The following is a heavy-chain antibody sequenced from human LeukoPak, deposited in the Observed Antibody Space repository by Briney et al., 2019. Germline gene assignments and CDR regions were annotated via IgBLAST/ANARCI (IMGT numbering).Heavy chain of an antibody. D-gene: IGHD1-26*01. V-gene: IGHV4-59*01. CDR1: GGTISSYY. Sequence: PSETLSLTCTVSGGTISSYYWSWIRQPPGKGLDWIAYIDYSGSTNYNPSLKSRVTISVDASRNQFSLNLSSVTAADTAVYYCARDRRRELLHAFDIWGQGTMVTVSS. CDR2: IDYSGST. J-gene: IGHJ3*02. CDR3: ARDRRRELLHAFDI.